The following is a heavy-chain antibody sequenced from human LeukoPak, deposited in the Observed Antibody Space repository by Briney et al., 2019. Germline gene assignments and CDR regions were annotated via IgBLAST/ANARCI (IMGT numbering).Heavy chain of an antibody. D-gene: IGHD3-22*01. Sequence: SETLSLTCTVSGGSFSSYYWSWIRLPPGKGPEWIGYVYYSGSTNYNPSLKSRVTISVDTSKNQFSLKLSSVTAADTAVYYCARGYFEYYDSSGEYYFDYWGQGTLVTVSS. CDR1: GGSFSSYY. CDR2: VYYSGST. CDR3: ARGYFEYYDSSGEYYFDY. V-gene: IGHV4-59*08. J-gene: IGHJ4*02.